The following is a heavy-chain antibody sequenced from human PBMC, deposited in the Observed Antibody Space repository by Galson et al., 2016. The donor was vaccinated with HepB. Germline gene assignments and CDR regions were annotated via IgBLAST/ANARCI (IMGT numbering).Heavy chain of an antibody. CDR1: GGSIDSGYYY. CDR2: IYSSGAT. V-gene: IGHV4-61*01. Sequence: SETLSLTCTVSGGSIDSGYYYWSWIRQPPGKGLEWIGYIYSSGATNYKSSLKSRVTISVDTSNNQFSLKLSSVTTADTAVYYCARDVSGYDFWSGLYGNWYFDLWGRGTLVSVSS. CDR3: ARDVSGYDFWSGLYGNWYFDL. D-gene: IGHD3-3*01. J-gene: IGHJ2*01.